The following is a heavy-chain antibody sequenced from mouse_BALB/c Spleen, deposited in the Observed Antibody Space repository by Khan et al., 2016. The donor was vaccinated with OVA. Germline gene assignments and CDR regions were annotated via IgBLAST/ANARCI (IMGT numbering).Heavy chain of an antibody. J-gene: IGHJ3*01. D-gene: IGHD3-1*01. CDR1: GYIFTSYW. Sequence: EVQLQQSGTVLARPGASVEMSCKASGYIFTSYWIHWVKQRPGQGLEWLGSIYPGNSDTNYNTRFKGKAKLTAVTSTTTAYMELSSLTNEDSEGCYCTRWGYWFAYWGQGTLVTVSA. V-gene: IGHV1-5*01. CDR2: IYPGNSDT. CDR3: TRWGYWFAY.